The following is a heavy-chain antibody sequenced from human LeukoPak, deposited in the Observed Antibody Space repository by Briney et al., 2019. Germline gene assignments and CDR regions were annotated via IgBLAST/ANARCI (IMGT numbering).Heavy chain of an antibody. Sequence: PGGSLRLSCAASGFSFSNNGMHWVRQAPGKGLEWVAVIWYDGNREFYADSVKGRFTISRDNSKNTLDLQMNSLRAEDTAVYYCARDEPGYGEFLLYWGQGTLVTVSS. CDR2: IWYDGNRE. CDR3: ARDEPGYGEFLLY. J-gene: IGHJ4*02. D-gene: IGHD3-10*01. CDR1: GFSFSNNG. V-gene: IGHV3-33*01.